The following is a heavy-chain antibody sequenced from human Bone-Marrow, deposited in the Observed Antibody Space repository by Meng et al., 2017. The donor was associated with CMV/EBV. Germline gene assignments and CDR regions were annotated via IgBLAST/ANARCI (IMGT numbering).Heavy chain of an antibody. V-gene: IGHV3-66*02. CDR2: IYSGGST. CDR3: AGATTIFGVVKNNYFDY. CDR1: GFTVSSNY. Sequence: GESLKISCAASGFTVSSNYMSWVRQAPGKGLEWVSVIYSGGSTDYADSVKGRFTISRDNSKNTLYLQMNSLRAEDTAVYYCAGATTIFGVVKNNYFDYWGQGTLVTVSS. D-gene: IGHD3-3*01. J-gene: IGHJ4*02.